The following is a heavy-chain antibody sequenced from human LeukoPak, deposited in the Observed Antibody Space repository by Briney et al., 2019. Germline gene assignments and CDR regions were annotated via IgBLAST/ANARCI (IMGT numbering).Heavy chain of an antibody. V-gene: IGHV3-21*04. CDR3: AKAHVPTMIRGVVSSD. CDR1: GFTFSNYR. D-gene: IGHD3-10*01. J-gene: IGHJ4*02. CDR2: ISSSSSYI. Sequence: GGSLRLSCVASGFTFSNYRINWVRQAPGKGLEWVSSISSSSSYIYYADSVKGRFTISRDNAKNSLYLQMNSLRAEDTALYYCAKAHVPTMIRGVVSSDWGQGTLVTVSS.